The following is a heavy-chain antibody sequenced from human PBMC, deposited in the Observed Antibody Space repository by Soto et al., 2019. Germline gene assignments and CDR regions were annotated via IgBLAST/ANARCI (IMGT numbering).Heavy chain of an antibody. CDR1: GGSFTGYY. CDR3: ARGIYDFWSSYDTWFDP. J-gene: IGHJ5*02. Sequence: PSETLSLTCAVYGGSFTGYYWSWIRQPPGKGLEWIGEINHRRSTNYNPSLKSRVTISVDTSNDQFSLKLSSVTAADTAVYYCARGIYDFWSSYDTWFDPWGQGTLVTVSS. V-gene: IGHV4-34*01. CDR2: INHRRST. D-gene: IGHD3-3*01.